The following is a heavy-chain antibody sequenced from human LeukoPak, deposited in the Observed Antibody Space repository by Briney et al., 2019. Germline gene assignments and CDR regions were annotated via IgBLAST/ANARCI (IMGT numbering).Heavy chain of an antibody. V-gene: IGHV4-34*01. CDR1: GESFSGHY. CDR3: ARRNDYGDYVGGDWYFDL. D-gene: IGHD4-17*01. Sequence: SETLSLTCAVYGESFSGHYWSWIRQPPGKGLEWIGEINHSGSSNYNPSLKSRVTVSADTSKNQFSLKLSSVTAADTAVYYCARRNDYGDYVGGDWYFDLWGRGTLVTVSS. CDR2: INHSGSS. J-gene: IGHJ2*01.